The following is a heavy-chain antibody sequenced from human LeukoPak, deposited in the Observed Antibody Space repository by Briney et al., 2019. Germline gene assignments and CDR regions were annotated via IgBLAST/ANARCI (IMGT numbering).Heavy chain of an antibody. CDR1: GFPFSAYA. CDR3: AKESLRGHSYGFDN. D-gene: IGHD5-18*01. CDR2: ISASGDTT. V-gene: IGHV3-23*01. J-gene: IGHJ4*02. Sequence: GSLRLSCAASGFPFSAYAMSWVRQAPGKGLEWVSAISASGDTTYYADSVRGRFTISRDNSKNTLYPQMNSLRAGDTALYYCAKESLRGHSYGFDNWGQGTLVTVSS.